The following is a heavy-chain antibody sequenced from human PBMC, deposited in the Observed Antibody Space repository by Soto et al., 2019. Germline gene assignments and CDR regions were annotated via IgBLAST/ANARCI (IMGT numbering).Heavy chain of an antibody. Sequence: QVQLVQSGAEVKKPGASVKVSCKASGYTFTSYAMHWVRQAPGQRLEWMGWINAGNGNTKYSQKFQGRVTITRDTSASTAYMELSSLRSEDTAVYYCAKGGWFHPAFDYWGQGTLVTVSS. CDR1: GYTFTSYA. V-gene: IGHV1-3*01. D-gene: IGHD6-19*01. CDR3: AKGGWFHPAFDY. CDR2: INAGNGNT. J-gene: IGHJ4*02.